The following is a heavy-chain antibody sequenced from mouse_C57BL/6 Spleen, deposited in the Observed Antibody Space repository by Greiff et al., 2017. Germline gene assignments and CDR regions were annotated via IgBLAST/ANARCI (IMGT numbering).Heavy chain of an antibody. Sequence: VQLQQPGAELVMPGASVKLSCKASGYTFTSYWMHWVKQRPGQGLEWIGEIDPSDSYTNYNQKFKGKSTLTVDKSSSTAYMQLSSLTSEDSAVYYSARVYYGYDYFDYWGQGTTLTVSS. V-gene: IGHV1-69*01. CDR2: IDPSDSYT. CDR1: GYTFTSYW. D-gene: IGHD2-2*01. CDR3: ARVYYGYDYFDY. J-gene: IGHJ2*01.